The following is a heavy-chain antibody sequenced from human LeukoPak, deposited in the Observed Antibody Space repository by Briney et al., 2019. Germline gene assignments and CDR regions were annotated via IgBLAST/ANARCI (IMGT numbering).Heavy chain of an antibody. CDR3: AGSGWYNLGQKFDY. Sequence: GASVKVSCKASGGTFSSYAISWVRQAPGQGLEWMGGIIPIFGTANYAQKFRGRVTITADESTSTAYMELSSLRSEDTAVYYCAGSGWYNLGQKFDYWGQGTLVTVSS. D-gene: IGHD6-19*01. CDR1: GGTFSSYA. CDR2: IIPIFGTA. J-gene: IGHJ4*02. V-gene: IGHV1-69*13.